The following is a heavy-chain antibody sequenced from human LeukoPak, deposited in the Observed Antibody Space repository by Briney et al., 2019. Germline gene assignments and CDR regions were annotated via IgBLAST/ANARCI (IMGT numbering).Heavy chain of an antibody. J-gene: IGHJ5*02. CDR3: ARTSLGGAWFDP. D-gene: IGHD3-10*01. CDR2: IYYNGST. Sequence: SETLSLACTVSGGSISSGDYYWSWIRQPPGKGLEWIGYIYYNGSTYYNPSLKSRVTISVDTSKNQFSLKLSSVTAADTAVYYCARTSLGGAWFDPWGQGTLVTVSS. CDR1: GGSISSGDYY. V-gene: IGHV4-30-4*08.